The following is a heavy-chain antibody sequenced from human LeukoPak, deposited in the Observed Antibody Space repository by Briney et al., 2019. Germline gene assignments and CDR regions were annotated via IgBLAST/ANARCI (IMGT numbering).Heavy chain of an antibody. D-gene: IGHD3-10*01. CDR2: ISYDGSNK. Sequence: GGSLRLSCAASVFTLTSYGMHWVRQDPGRGLEWVAVISYDGSNKYYADSVKGRFTISRDNSKNTLYLQMNSLRAEDTAVYYCAKLLWFGELLPGSYDYWGQGTLVTVSS. J-gene: IGHJ4*02. CDR1: VFTLTSYG. CDR3: AKLLWFGELLPGSYDY. V-gene: IGHV3-30*18.